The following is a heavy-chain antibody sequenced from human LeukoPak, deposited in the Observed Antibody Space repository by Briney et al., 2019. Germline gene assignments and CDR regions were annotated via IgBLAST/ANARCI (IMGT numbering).Heavy chain of an antibody. CDR2: IYYSGRT. CDR1: GGSISSYY. V-gene: IGHV4-59*12. J-gene: IGHJ5*02. Sequence: PSETLSLTCTVSGGSISSYYWSWIREPPGKGLEWIGYIYYSGRTNYNSSLKSRVTISVDTPKNQFSLKLRSVTAADTAVYYCARELVGATGWFDPWGQGTLVTVSS. CDR3: ARELVGATGWFDP. D-gene: IGHD1-26*01.